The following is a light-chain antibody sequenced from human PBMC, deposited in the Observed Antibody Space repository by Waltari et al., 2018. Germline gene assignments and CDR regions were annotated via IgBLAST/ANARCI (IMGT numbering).Light chain of an antibody. V-gene: IGLV1-44*01. CDR2: SNN. CDR1: RSNIGSNT. Sequence: QPVLTQPPSASGTPGQRVTISGSGSRSNIGSNTVNWYQQLPGTAPKLLIYSNNQRPSRVPDRFSGSKSGTSASLAISGLQSEDEADYYCAAWDDSLNGVVFGGGTKLTVL. J-gene: IGLJ2*01. CDR3: AAWDDSLNGVV.